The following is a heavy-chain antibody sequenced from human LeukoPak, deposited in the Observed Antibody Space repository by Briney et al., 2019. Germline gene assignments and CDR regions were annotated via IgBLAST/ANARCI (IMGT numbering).Heavy chain of an antibody. V-gene: IGHV3-48*01. D-gene: IGHD3-10*01. Sequence: PGGSLRLSCAASGFTFSSYSMNWVRQAPGKGLEWVSYISSSSSTIYYADSVKGRFTISRDNAKNSLYLQMNSLRAEDTAVYYCARDRKGALLWFGISRWYFDLWGRGTLVTVSS. J-gene: IGHJ2*01. CDR2: ISSSSSTI. CDR1: GFTFSSYS. CDR3: ARDRKGALLWFGISRWYFDL.